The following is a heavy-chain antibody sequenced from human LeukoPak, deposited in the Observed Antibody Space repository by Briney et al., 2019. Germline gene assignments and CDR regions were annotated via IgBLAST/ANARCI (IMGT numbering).Heavy chain of an antibody. J-gene: IGHJ3*02. CDR2: IRYDGSNK. CDR3: YGQARMVRGVFNDAFDI. V-gene: IGHV3-30*02. D-gene: IGHD3-10*01. Sequence: GGSLRLSCAASGFTFSSYGMHWVRQAPGKGLEWVAFIRYDGSNKYYADSVKGRFTISRDNSKNTLYLQMNSLRAEDTAVYYCYGQARMVRGVFNDAFDIWGQGTMVTVSS. CDR1: GFTFSSYG.